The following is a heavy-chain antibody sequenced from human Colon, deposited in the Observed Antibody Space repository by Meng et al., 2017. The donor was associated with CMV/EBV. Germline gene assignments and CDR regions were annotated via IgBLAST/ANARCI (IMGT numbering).Heavy chain of an antibody. J-gene: IGHJ6*02. CDR1: GFTFSSYS. CDR3: ARGGGYCSGGSCYYYYYGMDV. D-gene: IGHD2-15*01. CDR2: ISSSSSYI. V-gene: IGHV3-21*01. Sequence: GGSLRLSCAASGFTFSSYSMNWVRQAPGKGLEWVSSISSSSSYIYYADSVKGRFTISRDNAKNSLNLQMNSLRAEDTAVYYCARGGGYCSGGSCYYYYYGMDVWGQGTTVTVSS.